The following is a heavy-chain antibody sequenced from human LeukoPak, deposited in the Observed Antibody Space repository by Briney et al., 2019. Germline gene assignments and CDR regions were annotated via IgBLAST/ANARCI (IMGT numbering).Heavy chain of an antibody. CDR1: GGSLSSGSYY. D-gene: IGHD2-8*01. CDR2: IYTSGST. V-gene: IGHV4-61*02. J-gene: IGHJ5*02. Sequence: SETLSLTCTVSGGSLSSGSYYWGWIRQPAGKGLEWIGRIYTSGSTNYNPSLKSRVTISVDTSKNQFSLKLSSVTAADTAVYYCARDGYCTNGVCYRNWFDPWGQGTLVTVSS. CDR3: ARDGYCTNGVCYRNWFDP.